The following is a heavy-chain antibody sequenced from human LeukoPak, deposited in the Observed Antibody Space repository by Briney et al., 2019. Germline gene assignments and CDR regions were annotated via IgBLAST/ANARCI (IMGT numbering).Heavy chain of an antibody. D-gene: IGHD5-12*01. Sequence: GGSLRLSCGASGFIFSSYDMNWVRQAPGKGLESVSYSSGSGKTVYYADSVKGRFTISRDNAKNSLYLQMSSLRAEDTAVYYCARDYEDWYLDLWGRGTLVTVSS. CDR1: GFIFSSYD. V-gene: IGHV3-48*03. CDR2: SSGSGKTV. J-gene: IGHJ2*01. CDR3: ARDYEDWYLDL.